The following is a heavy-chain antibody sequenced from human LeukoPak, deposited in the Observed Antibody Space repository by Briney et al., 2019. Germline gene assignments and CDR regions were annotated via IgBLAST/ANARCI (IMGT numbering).Heavy chain of an antibody. V-gene: IGHV3-23*01. D-gene: IGHD6-13*01. CDR1: GITFSSYG. J-gene: IGHJ4*02. CDR2: ISSTGGTT. Sequence: GGTLRLSCAASGITFSSYGMSWVRQAPGKGLEWVSSISSTGGTTYYADSVKGRFTISRDNSKNTLYLQMNSLRAEDTAVYYCARDMSGGLQIAAADYEFDYWGQGTLVTVSS. CDR3: ARDMSGGLQIAAADYEFDY.